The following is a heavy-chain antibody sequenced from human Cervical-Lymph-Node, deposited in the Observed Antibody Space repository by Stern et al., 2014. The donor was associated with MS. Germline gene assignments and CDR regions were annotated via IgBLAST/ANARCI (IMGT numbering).Heavy chain of an antibody. Sequence: QLQLQESGPGLVKPSQTLSLTCTVSGGSVGSGSYDWSWIRQPAGKGLEWIGRIYTTGSTYYNPSLKSRVSLSIDTSKNQFSLNLPSVTAADTAVYYCARDKEDTNMAFRYFDNWGQGTLVTVSS. CDR2: IYTTGST. CDR1: GGSVGSGSYD. V-gene: IGHV4-61*02. CDR3: ARDKEDTNMAFRYFDN. J-gene: IGHJ4*02. D-gene: IGHD5-18*01.